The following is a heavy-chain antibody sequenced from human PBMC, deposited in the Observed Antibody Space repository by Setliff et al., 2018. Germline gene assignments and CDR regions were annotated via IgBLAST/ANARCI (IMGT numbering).Heavy chain of an antibody. CDR3: ARSINGYQQRYDF. D-gene: IGHD3-16*01. Sequence: RLSCAASGFFFRSYEMNWVRQTPGKGLEWVSYINSGGTKIYYADSVEGRFTISRDNGKNSLFLQMNSVRAEDTAVYYCARSINGYQQRYDFWGQGALVTVS. CDR2: INSGGTKI. CDR1: GFFFRSYE. V-gene: IGHV3-48*03. J-gene: IGHJ4*02.